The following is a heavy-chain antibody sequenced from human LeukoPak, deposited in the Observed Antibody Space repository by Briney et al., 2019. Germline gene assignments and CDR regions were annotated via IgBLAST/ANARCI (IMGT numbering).Heavy chain of an antibody. CDR3: ARAPGVVPAAIWFDP. Sequence: GGSLGLSCAASGFTFSSYAMSWVRQAPGKGLEWVSAISGSGGSAYYADSVKGRFTISRDNSKNTLYLQMNSLRAEDTAVYYCARAPGVVPAAIWFDPWGQGTLVTVSS. CDR1: GFTFSSYA. D-gene: IGHD2-2*01. J-gene: IGHJ5*02. V-gene: IGHV3-23*01. CDR2: ISGSGGSA.